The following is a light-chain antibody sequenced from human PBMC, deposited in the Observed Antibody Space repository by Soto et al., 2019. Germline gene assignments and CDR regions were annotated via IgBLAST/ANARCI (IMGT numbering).Light chain of an antibody. J-gene: IGKJ2*01. CDR1: QSVSSTY. CDR3: QQYGSSPYT. CDR2: GSS. Sequence: EIVLTQSPGTPSLSPGERATLSCRASQSVSSTYLAWYQQKPGQAPRLLVYGSSSRATGIPDRFSGRGSGTDFTLTISRLEPEDFVVYYCQQYGSSPYTFGQGTKLEIK. V-gene: IGKV3-20*01.